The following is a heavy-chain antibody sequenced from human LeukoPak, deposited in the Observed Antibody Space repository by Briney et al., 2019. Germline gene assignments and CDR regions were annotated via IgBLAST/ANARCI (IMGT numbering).Heavy chain of an antibody. Sequence: SETLSLTCAVYGGSFSGYYWSWIRQPPGKGLEWIGEINHSGSTNYNPSLKSRVTISVDTSKNQFSLKLSSVTAAGTAVYYCARGQAVTSFDYWGQGTLVTVSS. D-gene: IGHD4-17*01. CDR1: GGSFSGYY. J-gene: IGHJ4*02. CDR3: ARGQAVTSFDY. V-gene: IGHV4-34*01. CDR2: INHSGST.